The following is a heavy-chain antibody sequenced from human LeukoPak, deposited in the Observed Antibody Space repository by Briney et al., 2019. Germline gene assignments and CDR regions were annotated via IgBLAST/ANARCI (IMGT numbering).Heavy chain of an antibody. CDR1: GYSISSGYY. Sequence: PSETLSLTCAVSGYSISSGYYWGWIRQPPGKGLEWIGSIYHSGSTYYNPSLKSRVTISVDTSENQFSLKLSSVAAADTAVYYCARVVYDILTGYSSYDYWGQGTLVTVSS. CDR3: ARVVYDILTGYSSYDY. J-gene: IGHJ4*02. CDR2: IYHSGST. D-gene: IGHD3-9*01. V-gene: IGHV4-38-2*01.